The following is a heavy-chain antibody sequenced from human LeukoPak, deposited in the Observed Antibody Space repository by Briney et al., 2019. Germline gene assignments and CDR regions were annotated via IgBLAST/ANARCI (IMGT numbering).Heavy chain of an antibody. Sequence: PGGSLRLSCAASGFTFSSYSMNWVRQAPGKGLEWVSSISSSSYIYYADSVKGRFTISRDNAKNSLYLQMNSLRAEDAAVYYCARGAAVAAPPSDYWGQGTLVTVSS. J-gene: IGHJ4*02. V-gene: IGHV3-21*01. CDR3: ARGAAVAAPPSDY. D-gene: IGHD6-19*01. CDR2: ISSSSYI. CDR1: GFTFSSYS.